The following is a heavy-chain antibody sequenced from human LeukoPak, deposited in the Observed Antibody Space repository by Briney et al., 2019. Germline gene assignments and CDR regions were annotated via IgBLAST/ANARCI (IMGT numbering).Heavy chain of an antibody. D-gene: IGHD5-24*01. CDR3: AREGWPYGMDV. CDR2: IIPIFGTA. Sequence: SVTVSCTASGGTFSSYAISWVRPAPGQGLEWMGGIIPIFGTANYAQKFQGRVTITADESTSTAYMELSSLRSEDTAVYYCAREGWPYGMDVWGQGTTVTVSS. J-gene: IGHJ6*02. CDR1: GGTFSSYA. V-gene: IGHV1-69*13.